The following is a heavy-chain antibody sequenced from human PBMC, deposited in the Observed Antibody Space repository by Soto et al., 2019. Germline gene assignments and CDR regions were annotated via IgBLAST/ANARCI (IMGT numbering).Heavy chain of an antibody. D-gene: IGHD3-10*01. CDR2: ISNDVSNK. CDR3: AKDLLLTSGVFEP. CDR1: GFTFSSYG. Sequence: GGSLRLSCAASGFTFSSYGMHWVRQAPGKGLEWVAVISNDVSNKYYADSVKGRFTISRDNSKNTLYLQMNSLRAEDTAVYCCAKDLLLTSGVFEPWGQGTRVTVSS. J-gene: IGHJ5*02. V-gene: IGHV3-30*18.